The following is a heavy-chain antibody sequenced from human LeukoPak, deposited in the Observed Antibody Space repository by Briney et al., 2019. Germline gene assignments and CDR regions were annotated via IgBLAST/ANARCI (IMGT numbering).Heavy chain of an antibody. Sequence: PGGSLRLSCAASGFAFSSQDMGWVRQAPGKGLEWFSAISDSGDRTYYVDSVKGRFTISRDNSKNTLYLQMNSLRADDTAVYYCAKDARRSSGWYFFDHWGQGTLVTVSS. V-gene: IGHV3-23*01. CDR3: AKDARRSSGWYFFDH. CDR2: ISDSGDRT. D-gene: IGHD6-19*01. CDR1: GFAFSSQD. J-gene: IGHJ4*02.